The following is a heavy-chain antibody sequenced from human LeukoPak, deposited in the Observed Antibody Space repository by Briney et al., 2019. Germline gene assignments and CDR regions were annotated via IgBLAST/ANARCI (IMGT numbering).Heavy chain of an antibody. CDR2: INPDSGVT. V-gene: IGHV1-2*02. CDR3: ALVTSGNWWFDP. J-gene: IGHJ5*02. Sequence: ASVTVSCKASRHTFTVYHVHWVRQAPGQGLEWMGWINPDSGVTNYAQNLQARVTMTRDTSISTVFLDLSSLRSDDTAVYYCALVTSGNWWFDPWGQGTLVTVSS. CDR1: RHTFTVYH. D-gene: IGHD2-21*02.